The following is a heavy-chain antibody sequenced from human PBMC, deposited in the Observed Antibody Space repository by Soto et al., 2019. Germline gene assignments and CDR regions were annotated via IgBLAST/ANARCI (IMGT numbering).Heavy chain of an antibody. Sequence: GGSRRLSCSASVFSFNDYGMHWVRQAPGKVLEWLTIIWFDACQEYYADSVKGPFTISRDNSNNTLYLQLNSLTADDTAVYFCASDQGRATGDGPLGNGLDGWGPGT. D-gene: IGHD2-8*01. CDR1: VFSFNDYG. CDR2: IWFDACQE. CDR3: ASDQGRATGDGPLGNGLDG. J-gene: IGHJ6*02. V-gene: IGHV3-33*01.